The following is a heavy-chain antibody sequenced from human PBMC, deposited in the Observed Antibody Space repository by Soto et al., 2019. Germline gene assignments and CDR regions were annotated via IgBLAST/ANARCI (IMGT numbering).Heavy chain of an antibody. CDR3: ARAKDYGDPNWFDP. CDR1: GGSISSYY. D-gene: IGHD4-17*01. V-gene: IGHV4-59*01. CDR2: IYYSGST. J-gene: IGHJ5*02. Sequence: PSETLSLTCTVSGGSISSYYWSWIRQPPGKGLEWIGYIYYSGSTNYNPSLKSRVTISVDTSKNQFSLKLSSVTAADTAVYYCARAKDYGDPNWFDPWGQGTLVTVSS.